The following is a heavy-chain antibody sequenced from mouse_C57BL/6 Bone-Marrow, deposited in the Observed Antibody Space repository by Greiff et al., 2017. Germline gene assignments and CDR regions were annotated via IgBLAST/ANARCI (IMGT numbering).Heavy chain of an antibody. CDR3: VRDPVYYGNPHGYFDV. CDR2: ISRESSSYAT. V-gene: IGHV10-3*01. D-gene: IGHD2-1*01. J-gene: IGHJ1*03. Sequence: EVQVLESGGGFVQPKGSLKLSCTASGFTFNTYAMHWVRQAPGKGLEWVARISRESSSYATYYADSVKARFTISRYASPSILQLQMHNLKTEDTAMYYCVRDPVYYGNPHGYFDVWGTGTTVTVSS. CDR1: GFTFNTYA.